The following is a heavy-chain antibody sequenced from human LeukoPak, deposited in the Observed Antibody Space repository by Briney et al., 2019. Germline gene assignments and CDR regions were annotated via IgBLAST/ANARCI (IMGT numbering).Heavy chain of an antibody. CDR1: GSSFSTYW. CDR3: ARSSGSGWSFFDY. V-gene: IGHV5-51*01. D-gene: IGHD6-19*01. Sequence: GGSLQISCQASGSSFSTYWIGWVRQMPGKGLEGMGIIYPGDSDTRYSPSFQGQVTISADKSISTAYLQWSSLKASDTAMYYCARSSGSGWSFFDYWGQGTLVTVSS. J-gene: IGHJ4*02. CDR2: IYPGDSDT.